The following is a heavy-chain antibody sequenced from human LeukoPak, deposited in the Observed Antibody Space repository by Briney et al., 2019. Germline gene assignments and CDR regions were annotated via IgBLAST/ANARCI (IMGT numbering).Heavy chain of an antibody. CDR2: IYYSGST. D-gene: IGHD4-11*01. CDR1: GGSISSGGYY. CDR3: ASSNDYSNRLGGY. J-gene: IGHJ4*02. V-gene: IGHV4-31*03. Sequence: PSETLSLTCTVSGGSISSGGYYWSWIRQHPGKGLEWIGYIYYSGSTYYNPSLKSRVTISVDTSKNQFSLKLSSVTAADTAVYYCASSNDYSNRLGGYWGQGTLVTVSS.